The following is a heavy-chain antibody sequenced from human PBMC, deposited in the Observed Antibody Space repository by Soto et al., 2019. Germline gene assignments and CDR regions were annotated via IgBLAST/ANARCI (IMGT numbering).Heavy chain of an antibody. CDR1: GYSFTNYW. V-gene: IGHV5-51*01. D-gene: IGHD3-22*01. CDR3: ARSRYYDNTGYYPFYYYYYGMDV. Sequence: PGESLKISCKGSGYSFTNYWIGWVRQMSGKGLELMGITFPGNSETRYSPSFQGHVTISADKSISTAYLQWSSLKASDTALYYCARSRYYDNTGYYPFYYYYYGMDVWGQGTTVTVSS. J-gene: IGHJ6*02. CDR2: TFPGNSET.